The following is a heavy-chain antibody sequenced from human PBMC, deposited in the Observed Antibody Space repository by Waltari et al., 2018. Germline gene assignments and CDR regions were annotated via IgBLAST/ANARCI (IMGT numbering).Heavy chain of an antibody. CDR1: GFTCRKFW. CDR3: VRDDDGGMGAV. D-gene: IGHD3-16*01. CDR2: IYQDGSVT. Sequence: EVQLVESGGGLVQLGGSLRLSCAASGFTCRKFWMSWVGQAPGKGLEWVANIYQDGSVTNYVDSVKGRFTTSRDNARNSLYRQMNSLRADDTAVYYCVRDDDGGMGAVWGQGTTVTVSS. V-gene: IGHV3-7*01. J-gene: IGHJ6*02.